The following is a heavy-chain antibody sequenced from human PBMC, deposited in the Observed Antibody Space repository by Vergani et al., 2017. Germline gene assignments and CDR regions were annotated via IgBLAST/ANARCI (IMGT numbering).Heavy chain of an antibody. Sequence: QVQLVQSGAEVKKPGASVKVSCKASGGTFSSYTISWVRQAPGQGLEWMGRIIPILGIANYAQKFQGRVTITADKSTSTAYMGLSSLRSEDTAVYYCARDLGYGSGTSWFDPWGQGTLVTVSS. CDR1: GGTFSSYT. D-gene: IGHD3-10*01. CDR3: ARDLGYGSGTSWFDP. CDR2: IIPILGIA. V-gene: IGHV1-69*04. J-gene: IGHJ5*02.